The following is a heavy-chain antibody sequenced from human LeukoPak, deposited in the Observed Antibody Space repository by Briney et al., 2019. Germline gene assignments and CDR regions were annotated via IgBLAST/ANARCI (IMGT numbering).Heavy chain of an antibody. D-gene: IGHD1-26*01. CDR1: GYTFTSYA. V-gene: IGHV1-3*01. Sequence: ASVKVSCKASGYTFTSYAMHWVRQAPGQRLEWMGWINAGNGNTKYSQKFQGRVTITRDTSASTAYMELSSLRSEDTAVYYCARGKELRTEHPLDYWGQGTLVTVSS. J-gene: IGHJ4*02. CDR2: INAGNGNT. CDR3: ARGKELRTEHPLDY.